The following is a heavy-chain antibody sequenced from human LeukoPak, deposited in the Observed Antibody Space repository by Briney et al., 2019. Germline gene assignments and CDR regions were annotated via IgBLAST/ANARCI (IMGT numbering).Heavy chain of an antibody. V-gene: IGHV1-2*02. CDR3: ASQKWDIVVVPAAIKEGYNWFDP. Sequence: ASVKVSCKASGYTFTGYYMHWVRQAPGQGLEWMGWINPNSGGTNYAQKFQGRVTMTRDTSISTAYMEPSRLRSDDTAVYYCASQKWDIVVVPAAIKEGYNWFDPWGQGTLVTVSS. D-gene: IGHD2-2*01. J-gene: IGHJ5*02. CDR1: GYTFTGYY. CDR2: INPNSGGT.